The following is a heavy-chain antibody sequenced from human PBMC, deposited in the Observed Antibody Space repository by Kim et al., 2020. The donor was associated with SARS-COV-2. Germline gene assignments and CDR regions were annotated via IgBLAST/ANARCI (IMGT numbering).Heavy chain of an antibody. CDR1: GFGFTSYY. Sequence: ASVKVSCKASGFGFTSYYLHWVRQAPGQGLEWKGTINPNGGDTRYAQKFQGTVTITRDTSTSTVYMEVSSLRSEDTAVYYCARDVCAGGVCNRIAYWGQGTLVTVSS. V-gene: IGHV1-46*01. D-gene: IGHD2-8*02. CDR2: INPNGGDT. J-gene: IGHJ4*02. CDR3: ARDVCAGGVCNRIAY.